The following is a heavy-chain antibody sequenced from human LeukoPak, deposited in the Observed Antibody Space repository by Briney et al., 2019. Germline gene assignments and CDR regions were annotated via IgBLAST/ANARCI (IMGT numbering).Heavy chain of an antibody. J-gene: IGHJ2*01. V-gene: IGHV1-8*03. CDR2: MNPNSGNT. Sequence: ASVKVSCKASGYTFTSYDINWVRQATGQGLEWMGWMNPNSGNTGYAQKFQGRVTITRNTSISTAYMELSSLRSEDTAVYYCARTQDTHRAHWYFDLWGRGTLVTVSS. CDR1: GYTFTSYD. D-gene: IGHD3-16*02. CDR3: ARTQDTHRAHWYFDL.